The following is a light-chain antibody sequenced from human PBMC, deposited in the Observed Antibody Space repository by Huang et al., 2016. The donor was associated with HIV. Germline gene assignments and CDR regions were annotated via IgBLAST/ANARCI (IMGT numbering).Light chain of an antibody. Sequence: DIVMTQSPLSLPVIPGEPASISFRSSQSLLHSNGYNYLDWYLQKPVQSPQLLIYLGSNRASGVPDRFSGSGSGTDFTLKISRVEAEDVGVYYCMQALQTPLTFGGGTKVEIK. CDR2: LGS. V-gene: IGKV2-28*01. CDR3: MQALQTPLT. J-gene: IGKJ4*01. CDR1: QSLLHSNGYNY.